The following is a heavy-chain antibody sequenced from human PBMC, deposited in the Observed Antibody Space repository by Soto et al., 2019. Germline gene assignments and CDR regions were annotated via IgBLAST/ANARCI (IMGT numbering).Heavy chain of an antibody. V-gene: IGHV3-23*01. CDR2: VSGSGEMT. CDR3: ARSEMTYNWND. Sequence: VQLLESGGDLVQPGGSLRLACAASGFTFRGDAMSWVRQAPGKGLEWVSSVSGSGEMTHYAESVKGRFTISRDNSKDTLYLQMESLRAEDTAVYFCARSEMTYNWNDWGQGTLVTVSS. CDR1: GFTFRGDA. J-gene: IGHJ4*02. D-gene: IGHD1-20*01.